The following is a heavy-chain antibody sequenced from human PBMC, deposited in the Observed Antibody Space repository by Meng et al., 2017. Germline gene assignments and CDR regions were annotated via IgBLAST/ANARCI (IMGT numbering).Heavy chain of an antibody. CDR2: IYYSGST. V-gene: IGHV4-30-4*01. CDR1: GGSISSGDYY. Sequence: QVQLQESGPGLVKPSQTLSLTCTVSGGSISSGDYYWSWIRQPPGKGLEWIGYIYYSGSTYYNPSLKSRLTISVGTSKKQFSLKLTSVTAADTAVYYCARGPLITMIEVWGQGTLVTVSS. CDR3: ARGPLITMIEV. J-gene: IGHJ4*02. D-gene: IGHD3-22*01.